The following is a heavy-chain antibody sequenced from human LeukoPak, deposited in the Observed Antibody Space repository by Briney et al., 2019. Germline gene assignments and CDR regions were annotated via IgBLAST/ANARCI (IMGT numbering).Heavy chain of an antibody. J-gene: IGHJ4*02. CDR3: ASSMITFGGIDY. CDR1: GFTFSSYS. D-gene: IGHD3-16*01. CDR2: ISSSSSYI. Sequence: NPGGSLRLSCAASGFTFSSYSMNWVRQAPGKGLEWVSSISSSSSYIYYADSVKGRFTISRDNAKNSLYLQMNSLRAEDTAVYYCASSMITFGGIDYWGQGTLVTVSS. V-gene: IGHV3-21*01.